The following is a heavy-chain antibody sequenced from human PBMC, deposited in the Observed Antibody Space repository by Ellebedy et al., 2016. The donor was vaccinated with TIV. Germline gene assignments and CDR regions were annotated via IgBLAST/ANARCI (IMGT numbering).Heavy chain of an antibody. J-gene: IGHJ6*02. Sequence: GESLKISCAASGFTFSTYVMHWVRQAPGKGLEWVALIWSDGSLKYYTDSVKGRFTVSRDNSKDTLFLQMNSLRGDDTAVYYCAREVAEGQGDMDVWGQGTTVTVSS. CDR2: IWSDGSLK. D-gene: IGHD5-12*01. CDR1: GFTFSTYV. V-gene: IGHV3-33*01. CDR3: AREVAEGQGDMDV.